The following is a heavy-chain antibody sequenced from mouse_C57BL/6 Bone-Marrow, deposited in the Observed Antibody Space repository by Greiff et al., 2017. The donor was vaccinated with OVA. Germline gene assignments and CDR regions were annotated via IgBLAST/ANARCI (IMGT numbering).Heavy chain of an antibody. CDR3: ARAGLRRGDFDV. J-gene: IGHJ1*03. D-gene: IGHD2-4*01. Sequence: EVKLMESGPGLVKPSQSLSLTCSVTGYSITSGYYWNWIRQFPGNKLEWMGYISYDGSNNYNPSLKNRISITRDTSKNQFFLKLNSVTTEDTATYYCARAGLRRGDFDVWGTGTTVTVSS. CDR1: GYSITSGYY. V-gene: IGHV3-6*01. CDR2: ISYDGSN.